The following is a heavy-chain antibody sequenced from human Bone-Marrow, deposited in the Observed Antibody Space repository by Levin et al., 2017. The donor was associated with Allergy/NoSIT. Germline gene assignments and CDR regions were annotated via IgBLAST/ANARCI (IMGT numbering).Heavy chain of an antibody. CDR2: VYHSGST. CDR3: AADADYKYATDV. CDR1: GGSINSSNW. D-gene: IGHD4/OR15-4a*01. J-gene: IGHJ6*02. Sequence: SETLSLICAVSGGSINSSNWWIWVRQPPGKGLEWLGEVYHSGSTTYNPSLKGRITISLDKSRNQFSLKVTSVTAADAAVYYCAADADYKYATDVWGQGTPVTVSS. V-gene: IGHV4-4*02.